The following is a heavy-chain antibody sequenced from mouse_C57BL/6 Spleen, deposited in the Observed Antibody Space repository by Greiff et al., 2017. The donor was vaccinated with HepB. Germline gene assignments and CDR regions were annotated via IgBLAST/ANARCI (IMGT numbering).Heavy chain of an antibody. CDR2: IYPSDSET. CDR1: GYTFTSYW. Sequence: QVQLQQSGAELVRPGSSVKLSCKASGYTFTSYWMDWVKQRPGQGLEWIGNIYPSDSETHYNQKFKDKATLTVDKSSSTAYMQLSSLTSEDSAVYYCARTPYYSNYGDAMDYWGQGTSVTVSS. V-gene: IGHV1-61*01. D-gene: IGHD2-5*01. J-gene: IGHJ4*01. CDR3: ARTPYYSNYGDAMDY.